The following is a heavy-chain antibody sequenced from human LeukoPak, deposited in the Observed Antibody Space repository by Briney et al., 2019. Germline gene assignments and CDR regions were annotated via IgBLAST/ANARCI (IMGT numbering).Heavy chain of an antibody. V-gene: IGHV3-21*01. D-gene: IGHD2-2*01. Sequence: GGSLRLSCAASGFTFSSYSMNWVRQAPGKWLEWVSSISSSSSYIYYADSVKGRFTISRDNAKNSLYLQMNSLRAEDTAVYYCARAKDEEYQLPFDYWGQGTLVTVSS. CDR2: ISSSSSYI. CDR1: GFTFSSYS. J-gene: IGHJ4*02. CDR3: ARAKDEEYQLPFDY.